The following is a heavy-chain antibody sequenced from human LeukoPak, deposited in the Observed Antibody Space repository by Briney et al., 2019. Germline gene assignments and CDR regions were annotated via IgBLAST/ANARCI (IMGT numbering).Heavy chain of an antibody. J-gene: IGHJ4*02. Sequence: GGSLRLSCAASGFTVSSNYMSWVRQAPGKGLEWVSVIYSGGSTYYADSVKGRFSISRDNSKNTLYLQMNSLRAEDTAVYYRARDETDSSGYYYGYWGQGTLVTVSS. V-gene: IGHV3-66*01. CDR1: GFTVSSNY. D-gene: IGHD3-22*01. CDR3: ARDETDSSGYYYGY. CDR2: IYSGGST.